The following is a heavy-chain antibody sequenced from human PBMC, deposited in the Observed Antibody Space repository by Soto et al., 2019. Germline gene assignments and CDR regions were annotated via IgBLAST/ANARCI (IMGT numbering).Heavy chain of an antibody. CDR2: ISYDGSHK. D-gene: IGHD3-9*01. CDR3: ARDRADGLRSFDWLCLDY. CDR1: GFTFKTFA. J-gene: IGHJ4*02. Sequence: QVQLVESGGGVVQPGRSLRLSCATSGFTFKTFAMHWVRQAPGKGLEWLAVISYDGSHKYYADSVKGRIIISRDNSKNALYLQMKALRGEDTAVYYCARDRADGLRSFDWLCLDYWGQGTLVIVSS. V-gene: IGHV3-30-3*01.